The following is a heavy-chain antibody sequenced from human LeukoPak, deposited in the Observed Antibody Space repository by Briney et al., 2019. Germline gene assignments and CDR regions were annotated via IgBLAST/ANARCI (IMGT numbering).Heavy chain of an antibody. CDR2: FSGSGDST. CDR3: AKEGFLEWFLFDY. D-gene: IGHD3-3*01. CDR1: GFTFGNYA. Sequence: GGSLRLSYAASGFTFGNYAMTWVRQAPGKGLEWVSTFSGSGDSTYYADSVKGRFTISRDNSKNTLYLQMNSLRAEDTAVYYCAKEGFLEWFLFDYWGQGTLVTVSS. J-gene: IGHJ4*02. V-gene: IGHV3-23*01.